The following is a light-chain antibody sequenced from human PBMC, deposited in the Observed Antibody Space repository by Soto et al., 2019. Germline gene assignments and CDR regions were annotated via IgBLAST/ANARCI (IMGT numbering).Light chain of an antibody. V-gene: IGKV3-20*01. J-gene: IGKJ2*01. Sequence: EVVLTQSPGTLSLSPGERATLSCWASRSVSRSYLAWYQQKPGQAPRLLIYIASSRATGIPDRFSGSGSGTDFTLTISRLEPEDFAMYYCQQYGSSPYTFGQGTKLEIK. CDR1: RSVSRSY. CDR2: IAS. CDR3: QQYGSSPYT.